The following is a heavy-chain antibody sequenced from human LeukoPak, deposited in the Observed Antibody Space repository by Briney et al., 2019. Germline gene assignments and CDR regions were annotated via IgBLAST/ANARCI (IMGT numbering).Heavy chain of an antibody. CDR2: ISGSGGNT. V-gene: IGHV3-23*01. D-gene: IGHD3-10*01. CDR1: GFTFSIHA. CDR3: AKDITMVRGTSFDY. J-gene: IGHJ4*02. Sequence: GGSLRLSCAASGFTFSIHAMSWVRQAPGKGLEWVSAISGSGGNTYYADSVKGRFTISRDNSKNTLYLQMKSLRVEDTAVYYCAKDITMVRGTSFDYWGQGTQVTVSS.